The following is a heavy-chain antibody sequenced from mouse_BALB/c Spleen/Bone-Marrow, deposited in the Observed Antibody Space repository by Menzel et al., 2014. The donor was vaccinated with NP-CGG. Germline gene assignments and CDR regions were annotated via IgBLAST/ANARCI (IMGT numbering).Heavy chain of an antibody. CDR3: ARRGGYFAY. V-gene: IGHV4-1*02. CDR2: INPDSSTI. CDR1: GFDFSRYW. D-gene: IGHD2-2*01. Sequence: EVKVVESGGGLVQPGGSLKLSCAASGFDFSRYWMSWVRQAPGKGLEWIGEINPDSSTINYTPSLKDKFIISRDNAKNTLYLQISKVRSEDTALYYCARRGGYFAYWGQGTLVTVSA. J-gene: IGHJ3*01.